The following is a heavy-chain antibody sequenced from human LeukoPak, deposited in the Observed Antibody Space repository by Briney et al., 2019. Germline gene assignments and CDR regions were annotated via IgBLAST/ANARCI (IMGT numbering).Heavy chain of an antibody. V-gene: IGHV3-23*01. CDR3: AKPRGATTDYYYYYGMDV. CDR1: GFTFSSYA. J-gene: IGHJ6*02. CDR2: ISGSGGST. D-gene: IGHD1-26*01. Sequence: GGSLRLSCAASGFTFSSYAMSWVRQAPGKGLEWVSAISGSGGSTYYADSVKGRFTISRDNSKNTLYLQMNSLRAEDTAVYYCAKPRGATTDYYYYYGMDVWGQGTTVTVSS.